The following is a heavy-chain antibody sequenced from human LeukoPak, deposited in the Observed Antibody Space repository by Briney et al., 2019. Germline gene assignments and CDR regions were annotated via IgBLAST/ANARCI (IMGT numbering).Heavy chain of an antibody. Sequence: SVKVSCKASGYTFTSYGISWVRQAPGQGLEWMGGIIPIFGTANYAQKFQGRVTITADKSTSTAYMELSSLRSEDTAVYYCASVDIAVAGGDYWGQGTLVTVSS. D-gene: IGHD6-19*01. V-gene: IGHV1-69*06. CDR3: ASVDIAVAGGDY. CDR2: IIPIFGTA. CDR1: GYTFTSYG. J-gene: IGHJ4*02.